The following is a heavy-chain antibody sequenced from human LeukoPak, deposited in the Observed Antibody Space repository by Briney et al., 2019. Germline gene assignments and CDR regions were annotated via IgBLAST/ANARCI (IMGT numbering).Heavy chain of an antibody. CDR3: ARVRDTIFGVPRYFQH. J-gene: IGHJ1*01. CDR2: INHSGST. CDR1: GGSFSGYY. Sequence: SETLSLTCAVYGGSFSGYYLSWIRQPPGKGLEWIGEINHSGSTNYNPSLKSRVTISVDTSKNQFSLKLSSVTAADTAVYYCARVRDTIFGVPRYFQHWGQGTLVTVSS. V-gene: IGHV4-34*01. D-gene: IGHD3-3*01.